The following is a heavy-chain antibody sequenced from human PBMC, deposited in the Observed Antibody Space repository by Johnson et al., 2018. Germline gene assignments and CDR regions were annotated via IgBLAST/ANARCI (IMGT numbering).Heavy chain of an antibody. V-gene: IGHV3-48*02. CDR1: GFHFSSYS. Sequence: VQLVESGGGLVQPGGSLRLSCEGSGFHFSSYSMNWVRQAPGKGLEWISYISSRSTTIYYADSVKGRFTISRDNAKNSLYLQMNSLRDEETAVYYCARDGGYRNYYYYYYMDGWGKGTTVTVSS. CDR3: ARDGGYRNYYYYYYMDG. D-gene: IGHD1-14*01. J-gene: IGHJ6*03. CDR2: ISSRSTTI.